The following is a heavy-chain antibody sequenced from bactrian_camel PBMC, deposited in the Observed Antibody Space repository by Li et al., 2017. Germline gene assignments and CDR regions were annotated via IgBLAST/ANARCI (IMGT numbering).Heavy chain of an antibody. CDR3: VGGGSLFAPY. J-gene: IGHJ4*01. CDR1: GRTRGSWC. D-gene: IGHD6*01. CDR2: IDTAGKV. V-gene: IGHV3S55*01. Sequence: VQLVESGGGLVQAGGSLKLSCTIEGRTRGSWCMGWGRQTPVKEREGVAAIDTAGKVAYSDSVKGRFTISRDNAKNTVSLQMNSLQPEDTAVYYCVGGGSLFAPYWGQGTQVTVS.